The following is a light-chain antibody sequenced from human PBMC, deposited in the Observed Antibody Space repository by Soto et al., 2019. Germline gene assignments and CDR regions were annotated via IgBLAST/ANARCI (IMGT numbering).Light chain of an antibody. CDR3: QSYDSSLITYV. CDR1: SSNIGAGYD. V-gene: IGLV1-40*01. Sequence: QSVLTQSPSVSGAPGQRVTISCTGSSSNIGAGYDVHWYQRLPGTAPKLLIYGNTNRPSGVPDRFSGSKSDTSASLAIAGLQAEDEADYYCQSYDSSLITYVFGTGTKVTVL. J-gene: IGLJ1*01. CDR2: GNT.